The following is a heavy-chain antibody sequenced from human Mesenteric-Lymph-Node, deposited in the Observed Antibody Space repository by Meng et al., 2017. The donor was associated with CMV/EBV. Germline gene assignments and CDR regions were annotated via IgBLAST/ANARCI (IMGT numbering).Heavy chain of an antibody. D-gene: IGHD6-13*01. CDR3: ARPTYSSSWTSYGMDV. CDR1: GFTFSSYW. J-gene: IGHJ6*02. V-gene: IGHV3-30*03. Sequence: GESLKISCAASGFTFSSYWMSWVRQAPGKGLEWVAVISYDGSNKYYADSVKGRFTISRDNSKNTLYLQMNSLRAEDTAVYYCARPTYSSSWTSYGMDVWGQGTTVTVSS. CDR2: ISYDGSNK.